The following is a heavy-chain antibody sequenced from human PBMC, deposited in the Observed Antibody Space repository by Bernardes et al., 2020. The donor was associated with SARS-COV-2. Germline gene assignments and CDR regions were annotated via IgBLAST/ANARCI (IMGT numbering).Heavy chain of an antibody. V-gene: IGHV3-53*01. CDR2: IYNNGNT. J-gene: IGHJ4*02. CDR3: ARDHSNSHKHAMDV. D-gene: IGHD3-22*01. CDR1: GFTVSDNY. Sequence: GSLRLASAVAGFTVSDNYMSWVRPAPGKGLEWVSVIYNNGNTYYADSVKGRFIISRDNSKNTLFLQMNSLRAEDTAVYYCARDHSNSHKHAMDVWGQGTLVTVSS.